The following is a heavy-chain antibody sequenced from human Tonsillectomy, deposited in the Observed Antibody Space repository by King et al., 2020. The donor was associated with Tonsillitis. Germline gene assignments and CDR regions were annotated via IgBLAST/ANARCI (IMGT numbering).Heavy chain of an antibody. D-gene: IGHD2-2*01. CDR1: GFTFSNNG. V-gene: IGHV3-48*02. CDR3: ARDLDLGYCSGSTCNATAGVAY. Sequence: VQLVESGGGLVQPGGSLRISCAASGFTFSNNGMNWVRQAPGKGLEWVSYISGSGSTIYAGDSVKGRFTISRDNAKNSVYLQMNSLRDEDTAVYYCARDLDLGYCSGSTCNATAGVAYWGQGTLVTVSS. CDR2: ISGSGSTI. J-gene: IGHJ4*02.